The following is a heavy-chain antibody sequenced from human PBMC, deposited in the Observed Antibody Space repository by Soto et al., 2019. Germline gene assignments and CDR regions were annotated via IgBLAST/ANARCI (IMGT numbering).Heavy chain of an antibody. Sequence: GGSLRLSCAASGFTFSDYAMHWVRQAPGKGLEWVAVVSHDGRNTRYADSVKGRFTISRDSSKNTVSLEMTSLRAEDTAVYYCAKGGRQWLVTSDFNYWGQGALVTVSS. V-gene: IGHV3-30*18. J-gene: IGHJ4*02. CDR3: AKGGRQWLVTSDFNY. CDR2: VSHDGRNT. CDR1: GFTFSDYA. D-gene: IGHD6-19*01.